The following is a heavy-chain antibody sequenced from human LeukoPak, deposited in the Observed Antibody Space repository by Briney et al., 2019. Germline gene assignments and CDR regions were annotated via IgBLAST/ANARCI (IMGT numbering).Heavy chain of an antibody. CDR2: MSNSGENT. J-gene: IGHJ3*02. CDR3: AKDLSPRQWLDAFDI. V-gene: IGHV3-33*05. D-gene: IGHD6-19*01. CDR1: GFTFSSYS. Sequence: GGSLRLSCAASGFTFSSYSMQWVRQTPGKGLEWVGIMSNSGENTFYGEAVKGRFTISRDNSKNTLYLQMNSLRAEDTAVYYCAKDLSPRQWLDAFDIWGQGTMVTVSS.